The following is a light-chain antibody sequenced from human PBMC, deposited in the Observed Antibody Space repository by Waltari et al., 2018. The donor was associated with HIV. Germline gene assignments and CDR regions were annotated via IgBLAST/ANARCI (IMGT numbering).Light chain of an antibody. V-gene: IGLV2-11*01. J-gene: IGLJ2*01. Sequence: SALTQPRSVSGSPGQSFTISCTASSRSLNHVQTVSWYQHHAGKAPNLIIFGVNQRPSGVPDRFSGSKSGSTASLTISGLQAEDEGHYYCCSYGGTYLFWIFGGGTQLTVL. CDR1: SRSLNHVQT. CDR3: CSYGGTYLFWI. CDR2: GVN.